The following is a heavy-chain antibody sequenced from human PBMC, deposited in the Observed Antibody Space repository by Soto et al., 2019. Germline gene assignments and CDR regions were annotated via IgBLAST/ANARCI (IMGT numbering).Heavy chain of an antibody. CDR1: GFTFRDFA. V-gene: IGHV3-23*01. D-gene: IGHD2-21*01. Sequence: GGSLRLSCAPSGFTFRDFAMIWVRQAPGKRLEWVSAISGSGETPYYADSVKGRFIISRDNFRNTLYLQMNSLRVEDTAVYYCASDLSGRADVWGQGTTVTVSS. CDR2: ISGSGETP. J-gene: IGHJ6*02. CDR3: ASDLSGRADV.